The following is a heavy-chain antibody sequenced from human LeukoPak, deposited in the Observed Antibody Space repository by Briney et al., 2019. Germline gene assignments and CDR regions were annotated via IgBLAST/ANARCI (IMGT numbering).Heavy chain of an antibody. J-gene: IGHJ3*02. CDR1: GFTFSSYG. CDR3: ARSGGEGWIQLWLQTFDI. Sequence: TGGSLRLSCAASGFTFSSYGMHWVRQAPGKGLEWVAVISYDGSNKYYADSMKGRFTISRDNSKNTLYLQMNSLRAEDTAVYYCARSGGEGWIQLWLQTFDIWGQGTMVTVSS. V-gene: IGHV3-30*03. D-gene: IGHD5-18*01. CDR2: ISYDGSNK.